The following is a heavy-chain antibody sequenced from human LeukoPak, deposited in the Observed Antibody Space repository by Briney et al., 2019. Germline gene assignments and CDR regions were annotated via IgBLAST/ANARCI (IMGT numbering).Heavy chain of an antibody. Sequence: SETLSLTCAVYGGSFSGYYWSWIRQPPGKGLEWIGEINHSGSTNYNPSLKSRVTISVDMSKNQFSLKLGSVTAADTAVYYCAREVRYFDWSHRFDPWGQGTLVTVPS. CDR3: AREVRYFDWSHRFDP. CDR2: INHSGST. J-gene: IGHJ5*02. CDR1: GGSFSGYY. V-gene: IGHV4-34*01. D-gene: IGHD3-9*01.